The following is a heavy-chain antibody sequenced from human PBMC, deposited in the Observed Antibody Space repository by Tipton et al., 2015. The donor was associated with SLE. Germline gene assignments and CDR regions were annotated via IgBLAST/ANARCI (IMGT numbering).Heavy chain of an antibody. CDR3: ARGYYGSGRLDV. V-gene: IGHV4-4*07. CDR1: GDSISTYT. Sequence: TLSLTCTISGDSISTYTWTWIRQPAGKGLEWIGRMYTSGSTNFNPSLKSRVTMSVDVSKNQFSLKVTSVTAADTAVYYCARGYYGSGRLDVWGQGTTVTVSS. J-gene: IGHJ6*02. D-gene: IGHD3-10*01. CDR2: MYTSGST.